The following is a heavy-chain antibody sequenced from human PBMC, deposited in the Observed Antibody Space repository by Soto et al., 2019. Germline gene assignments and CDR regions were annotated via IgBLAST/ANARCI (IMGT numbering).Heavy chain of an antibody. CDR2: IYYSGST. CDR1: GGSISSGGYY. V-gene: IGHV4-31*03. J-gene: IGHJ3*02. Sequence: PSETLSLTCTVSGGSISSGGYYWSWTRQHPGKGLEWIGYIYYSGSTYYNPSLKSRVTISVDTSKNQFSLKLSSVTAADTAVYYCARDLRGNYYDSSGYTDDDAFDIWGQGTMVTVSS. CDR3: ARDLRGNYYDSSGYTDDDAFDI. D-gene: IGHD3-22*01.